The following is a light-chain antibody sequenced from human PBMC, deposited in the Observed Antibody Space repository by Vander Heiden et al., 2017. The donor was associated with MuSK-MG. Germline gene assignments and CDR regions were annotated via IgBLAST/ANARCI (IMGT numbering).Light chain of an antibody. CDR2: DVS. CDR3: CAYEGSSTCVV. J-gene: IGLJ2*01. Sequence: QSALTQPASVSGSPGQAITISRTGTSSDVGSYNLVPWYQQHPGNAPKLMIYDVSKRPSGVPDRFSGSKSGNTASLTITGLQAEDEADYYCCAYEGSSTCVVFGGGTKLTVL. V-gene: IGLV2-23*02. CDR1: SSDVGSYNL.